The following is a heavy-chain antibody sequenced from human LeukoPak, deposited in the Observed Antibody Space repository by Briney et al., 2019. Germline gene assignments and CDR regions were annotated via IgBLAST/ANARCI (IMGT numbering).Heavy chain of an antibody. Sequence: GGSLRLSCPASGFTFSSYAMSWVRQAPGKGREWVSAISGSGGSTYYADSVKGRFTISRDNSKNTLYLQMNSLRAEDTAVYYCARDRGYGDADFDYWGQGTLVTVSS. J-gene: IGHJ4*02. V-gene: IGHV3-23*01. CDR1: GFTFSSYA. D-gene: IGHD4-17*01. CDR3: ARDRGYGDADFDY. CDR2: ISGSGGST.